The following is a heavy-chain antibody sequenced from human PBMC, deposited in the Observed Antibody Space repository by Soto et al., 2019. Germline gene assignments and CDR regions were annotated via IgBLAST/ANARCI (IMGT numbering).Heavy chain of an antibody. Sequence: PGGSLRLSCAASGFTFSSYWMHWVRQAPGKGLVWVSRINSDGSSTSYADSVKGRFTISRDNAKNTLYLQMNSLRAEDTAVYYCYSPPNYYGMDVWGQGTTVTVSS. CDR2: INSDGSST. CDR1: GFTFSSYW. V-gene: IGHV3-74*01. CDR3: YSPPNYYGMDV. J-gene: IGHJ6*02. D-gene: IGHD2-15*01.